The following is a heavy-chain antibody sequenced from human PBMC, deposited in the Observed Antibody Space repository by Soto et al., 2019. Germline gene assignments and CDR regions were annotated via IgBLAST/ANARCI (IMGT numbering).Heavy chain of an antibody. CDR1: GYTFTSYD. CDR3: ARGGGTTQRKKHVLRFLEWFPDWFDP. J-gene: IGHJ5*02. V-gene: IGHV1-8*01. CDR2: MNPNSGNT. D-gene: IGHD3-3*01. Sequence: GASVKVSCKASGYTFTSYDINWVRQATGQGLEWMGWMNPNSGNTGYAQKFQGRVTMTRNTSISTAYMEMSSLRSEDTAVYYCARGGGTTQRKKHVLRFLEWFPDWFDPWGQGTLVTVSS.